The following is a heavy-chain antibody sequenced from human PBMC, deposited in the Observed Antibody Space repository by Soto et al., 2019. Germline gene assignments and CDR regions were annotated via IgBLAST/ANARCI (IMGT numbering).Heavy chain of an antibody. CDR1: GFTVSSYY. CDR3: AKHTPNRLAIVVVVAASD. D-gene: IGHD2-15*01. CDR2: ISYDGSNK. J-gene: IGHJ4*02. Sequence: GGSLRLSCAASGFTVSSYYMTWVRQAPGKRLERVAVISYDGSNKYYADSVKGRFTISRDNSKNTLYLQMNSLRAEDTAVYYCAKHTPNRLAIVVVVAASDWGQGTLVTVSS. V-gene: IGHV3-30*18.